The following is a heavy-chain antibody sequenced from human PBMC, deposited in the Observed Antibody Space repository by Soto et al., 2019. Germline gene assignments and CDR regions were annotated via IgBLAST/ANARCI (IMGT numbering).Heavy chain of an antibody. CDR1: GGTFSSYT. Sequence: ASVKVSCKASGGTFSSYTISWVRQAPGQGLEWMGRIIPILGIANYAQKFQGRVTITADKSTSTAYMELSSLRSEDTAVYYCARESVDIVATTQRPYNWFDPWGQGTLVTVSS. J-gene: IGHJ5*02. V-gene: IGHV1-69*02. CDR3: ARESVDIVATTQRPYNWFDP. D-gene: IGHD5-12*01. CDR2: IIPILGIA.